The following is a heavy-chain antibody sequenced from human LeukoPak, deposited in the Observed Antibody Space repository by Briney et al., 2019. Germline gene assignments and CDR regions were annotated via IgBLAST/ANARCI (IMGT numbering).Heavy chain of an antibody. D-gene: IGHD3-3*01. CDR3: ARVGRFLEWLLWDY. CDR1: GYTFTSYG. V-gene: IGHV1-18*01. J-gene: IGHJ4*02. Sequence: ASVKVSCKASGYTFTSYGISWVRQAPGQGLEWMGWISAYNGNTNYAQKLQGRVTLTTDTSTSTAYMELRSLRSDDTAVYYCARVGRFLEWLLWDYWGQGTLVTVSS. CDR2: ISAYNGNT.